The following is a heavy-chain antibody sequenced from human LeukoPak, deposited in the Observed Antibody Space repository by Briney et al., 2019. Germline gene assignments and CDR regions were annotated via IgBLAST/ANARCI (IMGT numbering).Heavy chain of an antibody. V-gene: IGHV3-21*01. CDR3: ARERADAPYISSWHIDY. CDR2: ISSSSSYI. Sequence: GGSLRLSCAASGFTFSSYSMNWVRQAPGKGLEWVSSISSSSSYIYYADSVKGRFTISRDNAKNSLYLQMNSLRADDTAVYYCARERADAPYISSWHIDYWGQGTLVSVSS. D-gene: IGHD6-13*01. CDR1: GFTFSSYS. J-gene: IGHJ4*02.